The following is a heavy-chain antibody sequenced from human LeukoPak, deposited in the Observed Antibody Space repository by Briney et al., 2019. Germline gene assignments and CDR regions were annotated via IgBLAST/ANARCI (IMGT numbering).Heavy chain of an antibody. CDR1: GFTFSSYA. CDR2: ISGSGGST. CDR3: AKDRAFRGTFSSPFDY. V-gene: IGHV3-23*01. J-gene: IGHJ4*02. D-gene: IGHD1-26*01. Sequence: GGSLRLSCAASGFTFSSYAMSWVRQAPGKGLEWVSAISGSGGSTYYADSVKGRFTISRDNSKNTLYLQMDSLRAEDTAVYYCAKDRAFRGTFSSPFDYCGQGILVTVSS.